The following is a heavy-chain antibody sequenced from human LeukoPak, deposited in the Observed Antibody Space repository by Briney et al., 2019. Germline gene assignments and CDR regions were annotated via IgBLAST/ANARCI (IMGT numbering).Heavy chain of an antibody. Sequence: GGSLRLACAASGFTFDDYDISWVRQAPGKGLEWVSVINWNGGSTGYADSVKGRFTISRDNAKNSLYLQMNSLRAEDTAVYYCARVAKVASGYFDYWGQGTLVTVSS. J-gene: IGHJ4*02. CDR2: INWNGGST. D-gene: IGHD3-22*01. V-gene: IGHV3-20*04. CDR1: GFTFDDYD. CDR3: ARVAKVASGYFDY.